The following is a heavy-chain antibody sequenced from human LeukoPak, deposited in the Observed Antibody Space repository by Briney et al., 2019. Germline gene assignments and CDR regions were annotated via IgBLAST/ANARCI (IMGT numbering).Heavy chain of an antibody. CDR1: GFTFTNYL. Sequence: QPGGSLRLSCATSGFTFTNYLMSWVRQAPGKGLEWVANIKEDGSTKWYVDSVRGRFTISRDNAKNSLYLQMNSLRAEDTAVYYCARLPYVDTAMVGLEIDYWGQGTLVTVSS. D-gene: IGHD5-18*01. CDR2: IKEDGSTK. J-gene: IGHJ4*02. CDR3: ARLPYVDTAMVGLEIDY. V-gene: IGHV3-7*01.